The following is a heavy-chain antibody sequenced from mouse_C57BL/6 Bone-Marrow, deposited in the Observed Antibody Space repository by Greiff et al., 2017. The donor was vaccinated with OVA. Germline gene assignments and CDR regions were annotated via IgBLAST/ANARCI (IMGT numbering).Heavy chain of an antibody. CDR3: ARRGDGNYWFAY. CDR1: GYTFTSYG. D-gene: IGHD2-1*01. V-gene: IGHV1-81*01. Sequence: GQLQQSGAELARPGASVKLSCKASGYTFTSYGISWVKQRTGQGLEWIGEIYPRSGNTYYNEKFKGKATLTADKSSSTAYMELRSLTSEDSAVYFCARRGDGNYWFAYWGQGTLVTVSA. J-gene: IGHJ3*01. CDR2: IYPRSGNT.